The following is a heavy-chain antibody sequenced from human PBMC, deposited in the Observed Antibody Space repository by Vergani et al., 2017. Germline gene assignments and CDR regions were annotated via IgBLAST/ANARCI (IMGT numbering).Heavy chain of an antibody. CDR1: GFTFSSYA. CDR3: AKQYFVSRNYLFAY. Sequence: EVQLLESGGGLVQPGGSLRLSCAASGFTFSSYAMSWVRQAPGKGLEWVSAISGSGGSTYYADSVKGRFTISRDNSKNMLFLQMNNLRTEDTAIYYCAKQYFVSRNYLFAYWGRGTLVTVSS. J-gene: IGHJ4*02. CDR2: ISGSGGST. D-gene: IGHD3-9*01. V-gene: IGHV3-23*01.